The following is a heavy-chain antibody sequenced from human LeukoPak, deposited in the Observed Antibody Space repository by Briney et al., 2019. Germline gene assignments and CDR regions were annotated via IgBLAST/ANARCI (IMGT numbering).Heavy chain of an antibody. CDR2: IIPIFGTA. CDR1: GGTFSSYA. Sequence: ASVKVSCKASGGTFSSYAISWVRQAPGQGLDWMGGIIPIFGTANYAQKLQGRVTITTDESTSTAYTELSSLRSEDTAVYYCARTPGTYGDYDPDYWGQGTLVTVSS. D-gene: IGHD4-17*01. CDR3: ARTPGTYGDYDPDY. V-gene: IGHV1-69*05. J-gene: IGHJ4*02.